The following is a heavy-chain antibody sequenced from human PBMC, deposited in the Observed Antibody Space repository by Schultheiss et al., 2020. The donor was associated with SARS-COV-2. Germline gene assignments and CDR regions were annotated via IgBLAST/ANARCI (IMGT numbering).Heavy chain of an antibody. CDR3: AREGYCSGGSCHYNWFDP. Sequence: ASVKVSCKASGYTFTSYAMHWVRQAPGQGLEWMGWMNPNSGNTGYAQKLQGRVTMTRNTSISTAYMELSSLRSEDTAVYYCAREGYCSGGSCHYNWFDPWGQGTLVTVSS. CDR2: MNPNSGNT. D-gene: IGHD2-15*01. CDR1: GYTFTSYA. J-gene: IGHJ5*02. V-gene: IGHV1-8*02.